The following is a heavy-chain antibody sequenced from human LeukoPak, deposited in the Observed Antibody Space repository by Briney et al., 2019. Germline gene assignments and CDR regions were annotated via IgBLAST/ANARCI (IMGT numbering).Heavy chain of an antibody. CDR2: INGVGKST. CDR3: ASKGYCSSTSCPREFDY. CDR1: GFPFSSYW. J-gene: IGHJ4*02. Sequence: PGGSLRLSCEASGFPFSSYWMHWVRQAPGKGPVWVSRINGVGKSTDYADSVKGRFTISRDNVKNSLYLQMNSLRAEDTAVYYCASKGYCSSTSCPREFDYWGQGTLVTVSS. D-gene: IGHD2-2*01. V-gene: IGHV3-74*01.